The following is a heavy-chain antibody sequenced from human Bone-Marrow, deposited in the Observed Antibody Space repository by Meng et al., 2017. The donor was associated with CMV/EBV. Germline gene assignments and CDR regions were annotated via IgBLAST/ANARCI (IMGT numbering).Heavy chain of an antibody. CDR1: GFTFNTYW. J-gene: IGHJ4*02. V-gene: IGHV3-7*01. D-gene: IGHD1/OR15-1a*01. CDR2: IKQDGSEK. CDR3: ARGGREGTGDF. Sequence: GESLKISCVASGFTFNTYWMSWVRQAPGKGLEWVANIKQDGSEKYYVGSVKGRFTISRDNAKNSLYLQMNSLRAEDTAVYYCARGGREGTGDFWGQGTLVTVSS.